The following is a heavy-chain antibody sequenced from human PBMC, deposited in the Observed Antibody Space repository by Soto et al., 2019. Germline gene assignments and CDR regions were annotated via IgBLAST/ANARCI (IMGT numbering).Heavy chain of an antibody. Sequence: PSETLSLTCAVSGDSISGLYWCNGVRPPPGKDLEWTGNIDYSGTAYSSPSHATRVTFHVDTSKNQFSLTLYSVTAADTAVYYCARITGRHLDYWGQGILVTVS. V-gene: IGHV4-38-2*01. CDR3: ARITGRHLDY. CDR1: GDSISGLYW. CDR2: IDYSGTA. D-gene: IGHD1-20*01. J-gene: IGHJ4*02.